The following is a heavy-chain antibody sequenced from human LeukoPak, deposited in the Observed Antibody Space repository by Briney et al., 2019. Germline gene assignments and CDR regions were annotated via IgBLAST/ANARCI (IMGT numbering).Heavy chain of an antibody. D-gene: IGHD2-2*01. CDR2: IYPGDSDT. J-gene: IGHJ4*02. Sequence: PGESLKISCKGSGYSFTTHWIGWVRQMPGKGLEWMGIIYPGDSDTRYSPSFQGQVTISADKSISTAYLQWSSLKASDTAMYYCATSIGSIVVVPAAPRLIGFDYWGQGTLVTVSS. CDR1: GYSFTTHW. CDR3: ATSIGSIVVVPAAPRLIGFDY. V-gene: IGHV5-51*01.